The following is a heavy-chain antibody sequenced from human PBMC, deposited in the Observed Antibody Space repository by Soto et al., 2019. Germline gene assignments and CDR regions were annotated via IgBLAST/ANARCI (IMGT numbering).Heavy chain of an antibody. CDR1: GFTFSSYD. V-gene: IGHV3-13*01. Sequence: VQLVESGGGLVQPGGSLRLSCAASGFTFSSYDMNWVRQATGKGLEWVSAIGTAGDTYYPGSVKGRFTISRENAKNSLYLQMNSLRAGDTAVYYCARVGYDILTGYAWNDYYMDVWGKGTTVTVSS. D-gene: IGHD3-9*01. CDR2: IGTAGDT. CDR3: ARVGYDILTGYAWNDYYMDV. J-gene: IGHJ6*03.